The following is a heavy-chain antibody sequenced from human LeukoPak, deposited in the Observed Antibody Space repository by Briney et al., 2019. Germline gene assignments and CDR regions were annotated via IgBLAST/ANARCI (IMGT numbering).Heavy chain of an antibody. J-gene: IGHJ4*02. V-gene: IGHV1-46*01. Sequence: GASVKVSCKASGYTFTSYYMHWVRQAPGQGLEWMGIINPSGGSTSYAQKSQGRVTMTRDTSTSTVYMELSSLRSEDTAAYYCARELEVTKGFNYWGKETRVTAPS. D-gene: IGHD3-3*01. CDR1: GYTFTSYY. CDR3: ARELEVTKGFNY. CDR2: INPSGGST.